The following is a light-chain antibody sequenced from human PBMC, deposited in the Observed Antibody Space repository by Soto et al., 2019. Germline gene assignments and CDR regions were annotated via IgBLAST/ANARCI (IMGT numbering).Light chain of an antibody. CDR3: SSYTSSSTNV. CDR2: DVV. CDR1: SGDVGGYNS. V-gene: IGLV2-14*03. J-gene: IGLJ1*01. Sequence: QSVLTQPASVSGSPGQSITISCTGTSGDVGGYNSVSWYQHHPGKAPKLILYDVVDRPSGVSFRFSGSKSGNTASLTISGLQAADEAEYYCSSYTSSSTNVFGTGTKVTVL.